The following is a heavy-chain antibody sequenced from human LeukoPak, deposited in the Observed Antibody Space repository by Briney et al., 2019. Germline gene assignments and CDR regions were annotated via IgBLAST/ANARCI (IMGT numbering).Heavy chain of an antibody. Sequence: GGSLRLSCAASGFTFSSYWMPWVRQAPGKGLVWVSRINSDGSSTSYADSVKGRFTVSRDNAKNTLYLQMNSLGAEDTAVYYCARATGSYYSLGYWGQGTLVTVSS. CDR1: GFTFSSYW. V-gene: IGHV3-74*01. J-gene: IGHJ4*02. CDR3: ARATGSYYSLGY. D-gene: IGHD1-26*01. CDR2: INSDGSST.